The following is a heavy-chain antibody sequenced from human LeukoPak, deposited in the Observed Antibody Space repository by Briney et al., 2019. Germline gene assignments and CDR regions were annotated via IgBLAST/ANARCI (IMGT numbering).Heavy chain of an antibody. CDR3: ARSLGGSYYFDH. V-gene: IGHV4-34*12. D-gene: IGHD1-26*01. CDR1: CVSFCGYY. Sequence: SETLTLTCAVYCVSFCGYYWSWSRQPPGKGLDWIGEIIHSGGTNYNPSLKSRVTISVDTPKNQFSLNLNSINAADTAVYYCARSLGGSYYFDHWGQRVLVTVSS. J-gene: IGHJ4*02. CDR2: IIHSGGT.